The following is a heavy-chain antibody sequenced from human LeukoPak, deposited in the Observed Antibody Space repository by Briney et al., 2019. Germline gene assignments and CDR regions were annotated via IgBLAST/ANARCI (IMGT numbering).Heavy chain of an antibody. J-gene: IGHJ4*02. D-gene: IGHD6-13*01. CDR3: ARGYSSSWPDY. CDR1: GFTCSSYA. V-gene: IGHV3-30*04. Sequence: GGSLRLSCAASGFTCSSYAMHWVRQAPGKGLEGVAVISYDGSNKYYADSEKGRFTISRDNSKNTLYLQMNSLRAEDTAVYYCARGYSSSWPDYWGQGTLVTVSS. CDR2: ISYDGSNK.